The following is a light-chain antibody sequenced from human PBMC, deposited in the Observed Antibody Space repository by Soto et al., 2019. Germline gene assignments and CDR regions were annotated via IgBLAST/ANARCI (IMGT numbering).Light chain of an antibody. CDR2: DAS. CDR1: QSISSW. CDR3: QQYNSYSRT. Sequence: QSPSTLSASVGDRVTITCRASQSISSWLAWYQQKPGHAPKLRIYDASSLESGVPSRFTGSGSRTECTLTISSLQPDDFATYHCQQYNSYSRTFGQGTKVEI. V-gene: IGKV1-5*01. J-gene: IGKJ1*01.